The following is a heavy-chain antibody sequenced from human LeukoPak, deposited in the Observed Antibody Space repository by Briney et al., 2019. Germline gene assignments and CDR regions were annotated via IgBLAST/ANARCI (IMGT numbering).Heavy chain of an antibody. CDR2: ISWNSGSI. J-gene: IGHJ4*02. V-gene: IGHV3-9*01. Sequence: PGGSLGLSCAASGFTFDDYAMHWVRQAPGKGLEWVSGISWNSGSIGYADSVKGRFIISRDNAKNSLYLQMNSLRAEDTALYYCATSRDGYNEPGDYWGQGTLVTVSS. CDR1: GFTFDDYA. CDR3: ATSRDGYNEPGDY. D-gene: IGHD5-24*01.